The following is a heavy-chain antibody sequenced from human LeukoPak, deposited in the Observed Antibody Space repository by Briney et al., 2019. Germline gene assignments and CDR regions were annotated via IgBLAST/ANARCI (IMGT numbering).Heavy chain of an antibody. CDR3: ARQVRYSYGCFDY. Sequence: ASVKVSCKASGYTFTTYGLSWVRQAPGQGLEWLGWISTYDDNIKYAQSLQGRLTLTIDTSTSTAYMELRSLRSDDTAVYYCARQVRYSYGCFDYWGQGTLVTVSS. D-gene: IGHD5-18*01. J-gene: IGHJ4*02. V-gene: IGHV1-18*01. CDR1: GYTFTTYG. CDR2: ISTYDDNI.